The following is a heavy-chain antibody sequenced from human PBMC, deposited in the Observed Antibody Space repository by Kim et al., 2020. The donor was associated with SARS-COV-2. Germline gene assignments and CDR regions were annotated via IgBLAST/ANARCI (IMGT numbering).Heavy chain of an antibody. D-gene: IGHD3-10*01. Sequence: GGSLRLSCAASGFTFSDYYMDWVRQAPGKGLEWIGRTRNKANSYTTEYAASVNGRFTISRDDSKNSVNLQMNSLKTEDTAVYYCVAVRSRHINGIPSDYWGQGTLVTVSS. CDR2: TRNKANSYTT. V-gene: IGHV3-72*01. CDR3: VAVRSRHINGIPSDY. CDR1: GFTFSDYY. J-gene: IGHJ4*02.